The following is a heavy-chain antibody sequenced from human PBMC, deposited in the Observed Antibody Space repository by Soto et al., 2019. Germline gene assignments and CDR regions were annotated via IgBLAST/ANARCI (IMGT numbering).Heavy chain of an antibody. J-gene: IGHJ5*02. CDR1: GASMNSYH. Sequence: QVQLQASGPGLVKPSETLSLTCTVSGASMNSYHWSWIRQPAGKGLEWIGHIHSSGSTNYNPSLKSRVTMSVDTSKHKFSLRLMSLTAADTAVYYCARDQGVAAAGITWFDPWGQGSLVTVSS. CDR2: IHSSGST. V-gene: IGHV4-4*07. CDR3: ARDQGVAAAGITWFDP. D-gene: IGHD6-13*01.